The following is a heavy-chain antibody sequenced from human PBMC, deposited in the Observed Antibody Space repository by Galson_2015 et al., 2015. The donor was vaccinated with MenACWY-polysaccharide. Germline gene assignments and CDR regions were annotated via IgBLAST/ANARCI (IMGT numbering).Heavy chain of an antibody. CDR1: GFTFSSYS. Sequence: SLRLSCAASGFTFSSYSMNWVRQAPGKGLEWVSSISSSSSYIYYADSVKGRFTISRDNAKNSLYLQMHSLRAEDTAVYYCARDPSMVCGYFTYWRQASRVAVSA. D-gene: IGHD2-8*01. CDR2: ISSSSSYI. J-gene: IGHJ4*02. CDR3: ARDPSMVCGYFTY. V-gene: IGHV3-21*01.